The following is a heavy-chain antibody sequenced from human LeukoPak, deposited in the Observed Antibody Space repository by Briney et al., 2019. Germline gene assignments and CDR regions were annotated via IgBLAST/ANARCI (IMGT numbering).Heavy chain of an antibody. CDR1: GGSFSGHY. CDR3: ARGRDRGPDSSGIWGLKGTSYMDV. D-gene: IGHD3-22*01. Sequence: SETLSLTCAVYGGSFSGHYWSWIRQPPGKGLEWIGEINHSKNTNYNPPLTSRVTISVDTSKNQFSLKLSSVTAADTAVYYCARGRDRGPDSSGIWGLKGTSYMDVWAKGTTVTVSS. CDR2: INHSKNT. J-gene: IGHJ6*03. V-gene: IGHV4-34*01.